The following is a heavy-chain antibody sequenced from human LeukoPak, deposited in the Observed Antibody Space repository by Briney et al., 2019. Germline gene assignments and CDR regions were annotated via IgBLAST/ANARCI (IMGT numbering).Heavy chain of an antibody. J-gene: IGHJ3*02. Sequence: PSETLSLTCTVSGGSISSGGYYWSWIRQHPGKGLEWIGYIYYSGSTYYNPSLKSRVTISVDTSKNQFSLKLSSVTAAVTAVYYYARVDCSGGSCYSEVAFDIWGQGTMVTVSS. D-gene: IGHD2-15*01. CDR3: ARVDCSGGSCYSEVAFDI. V-gene: IGHV4-31*03. CDR1: GGSISSGGYY. CDR2: IYYSGST.